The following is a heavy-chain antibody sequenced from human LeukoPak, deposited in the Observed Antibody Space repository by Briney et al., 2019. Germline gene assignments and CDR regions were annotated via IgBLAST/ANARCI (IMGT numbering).Heavy chain of an antibody. D-gene: IGHD3-22*01. V-gene: IGHV3-11*01. CDR2: ISSSGSTI. CDR1: GFTFSDYY. Sequence: GGSLRLSCAASGFTFSDYYMSWIRQAPGKGLEWVSYISSSGSTIYYADSVKGRFTISRDNAKNSLYLQMNSLRAEDTAVYYCARGPASDYGGRWLLLRDPWGQGTLVTVSS. J-gene: IGHJ5*02. CDR3: ARGPASDYGGRWLLLRDP.